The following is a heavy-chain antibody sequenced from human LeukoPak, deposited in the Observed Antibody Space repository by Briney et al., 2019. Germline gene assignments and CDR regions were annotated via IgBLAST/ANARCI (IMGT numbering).Heavy chain of an antibody. CDR2: ISSSGSTI. CDR3: ARELHGFWSERGNFDN. Sequence: GGSLRLSCAASGFTFSDYYMSWIRQAPGKGLEWVSYISSSGSTIYYADSVKGRFTISRDNAKNSLYLQMNSLRAEDTAVYYCARELHGFWSERGNFDNWGQGTLVTVSS. D-gene: IGHD3-3*01. V-gene: IGHV3-11*01. J-gene: IGHJ4*02. CDR1: GFTFSDYY.